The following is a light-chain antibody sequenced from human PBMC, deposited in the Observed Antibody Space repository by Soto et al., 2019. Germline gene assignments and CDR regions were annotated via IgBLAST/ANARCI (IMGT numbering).Light chain of an antibody. CDR3: QQYGTSPSWT. Sequence: EIVLTQSPGTLSLSPGARATLSCRASQTISDNYVAWYKQKPGQAPRLLIYRASRRATGIPDRFTGSGPGTDFSLTISRLEPEDFAVYYCQQYGTSPSWTFGQGTKVEVK. CDR2: RAS. J-gene: IGKJ1*01. V-gene: IGKV3-20*01. CDR1: QTISDNY.